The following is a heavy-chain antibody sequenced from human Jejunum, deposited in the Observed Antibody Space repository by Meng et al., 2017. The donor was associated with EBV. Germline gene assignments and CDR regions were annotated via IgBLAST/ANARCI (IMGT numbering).Heavy chain of an antibody. J-gene: IGHJ4*02. V-gene: IGHV1-18*01. CDR3: TILSHCDGGICYSYDY. Sequence: VQLVQSGAEVKEPGASVKVSCKASGYTFTNYGVSWVRHAPGHGLEWMGWISAYNGNTDYAQKLQGRVTMTTDTPTSTAYMVLRSLRSDDTAVYYCTILSHCDGGICYSYDYWGQGTLVTVSS. D-gene: IGHD2-15*01. CDR1: GYTFTNYG. CDR2: ISAYNGNT.